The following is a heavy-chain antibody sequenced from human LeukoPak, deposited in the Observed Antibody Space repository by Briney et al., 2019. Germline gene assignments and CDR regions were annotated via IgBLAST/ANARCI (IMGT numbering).Heavy chain of an antibody. Sequence: AETLSLTCTVSGGSISSYCWSWIRQPPGKGLEWIGYIYYSGSTNYNPSLKSRVTISVDTSKNQFSLKLSSVTAADTAVYYCARLTIAAAAKESYYYYYMDVWGKGTTVTISS. CDR2: IYYSGST. D-gene: IGHD6-13*01. CDR3: ARLTIAAAAKESYYYYYMDV. J-gene: IGHJ6*03. V-gene: IGHV4-59*01. CDR1: GGSISSYC.